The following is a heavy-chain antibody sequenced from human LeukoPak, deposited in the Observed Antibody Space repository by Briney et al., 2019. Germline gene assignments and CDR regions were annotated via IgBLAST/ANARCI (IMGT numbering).Heavy chain of an antibody. V-gene: IGHV4-31*03. CDR2: VSYSGST. CDR3: ARVYYDFWSGYHDY. CDR1: GASISSGGYY. D-gene: IGHD3-3*01. Sequence: PSETLSLTCTVSGASISSGGYYWSWFRQHPGKGLEWIGYVSYSGSTYYNPSLKSRVTISVDTSMNQFSLKLSSVTAADTAVYYCARVYYDFWSGYHDYWGQGTLVTVSS. J-gene: IGHJ4*02.